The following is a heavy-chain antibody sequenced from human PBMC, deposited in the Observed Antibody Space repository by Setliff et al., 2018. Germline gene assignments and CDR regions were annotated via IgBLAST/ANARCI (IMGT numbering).Heavy chain of an antibody. V-gene: IGHV3-74*01. D-gene: IGHD3-10*01. Sequence: PGGSLRLSCAASGFTFSIYWMHWVRQVPGKGLAWVSQINPDATTTYYADSVKGRFTISRDNAKTTLYLQMNSLRVEDTAVYFCARDPRDGSSSPMADNWGQGTLVTVSS. CDR3: ARDPRDGSSSPMADN. J-gene: IGHJ4*02. CDR1: GFTFSIYW. CDR2: INPDATTT.